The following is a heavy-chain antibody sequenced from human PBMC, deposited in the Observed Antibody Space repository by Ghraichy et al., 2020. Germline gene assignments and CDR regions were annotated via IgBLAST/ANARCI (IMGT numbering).Heavy chain of an antibody. CDR3: AKDQSDGYNVY. CDR1: GFTFSSYG. V-gene: IGHV3-30*18. J-gene: IGHJ4*02. D-gene: IGHD5-24*01. CDR2: ISYDGSNK. Sequence: GGSLRLSCAASGFTFSSYGMHWVRQAPGKGLEWVAVISYDGSNKYYADSVKGRFTISRDNSKNTLYLQMNSLRAEDTAVYYCAKDQSDGYNVYWGQGTLVTVSS.